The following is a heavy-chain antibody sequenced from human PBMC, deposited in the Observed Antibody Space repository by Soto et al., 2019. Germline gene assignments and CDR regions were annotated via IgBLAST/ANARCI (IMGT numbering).Heavy chain of an antibody. Sequence: ASVKVSCKVSGYTLTELSMHWVRQAPGKGLEWMGGFDPEDGETIYAQKFQGRVTMTEDTSTDTAYMELSSLRSEDTAVYYCATSSRAAQGVDPWGQGNLVTVSS. J-gene: IGHJ5*02. CDR2: FDPEDGET. V-gene: IGHV1-24*01. D-gene: IGHD6-6*01. CDR3: ATSSRAAQGVDP. CDR1: GYTLTELS.